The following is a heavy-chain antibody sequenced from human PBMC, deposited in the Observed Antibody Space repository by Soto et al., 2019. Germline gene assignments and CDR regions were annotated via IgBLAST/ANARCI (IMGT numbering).Heavy chain of an antibody. Sequence: ASVKVSCKASGYTFTSYAMHWVRQAPGQRLEWMGWINAGNGNTKYSQKFQGRVTITRDTSASTAYMELSSLRSEDTAVYYCARDVNYYDSSGYYRANYFDYWGQGTLVTVSS. V-gene: IGHV1-3*01. D-gene: IGHD3-22*01. CDR1: GYTFTSYA. CDR3: ARDVNYYDSSGYYRANYFDY. CDR2: INAGNGNT. J-gene: IGHJ4*02.